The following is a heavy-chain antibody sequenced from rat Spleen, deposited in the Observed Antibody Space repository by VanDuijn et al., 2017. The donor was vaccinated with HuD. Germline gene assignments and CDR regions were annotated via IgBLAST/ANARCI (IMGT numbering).Heavy chain of an antibody. V-gene: IGHV5-22*01. J-gene: IGHJ2*01. CDR3: TRMRHYFDY. Sequence: EVQLVESDGGLVQPGGSLKLSCAASGFIFSDHYVAWIRQAPGKGLEWVASSINTGGSTYYADSVKGRFTISRDNAKSTLYLQMNSLRSEDTATYYCTRMRHYFDYWGQGVMVTVSS. CDR2: SINTGGST. CDR1: GFIFSDHY.